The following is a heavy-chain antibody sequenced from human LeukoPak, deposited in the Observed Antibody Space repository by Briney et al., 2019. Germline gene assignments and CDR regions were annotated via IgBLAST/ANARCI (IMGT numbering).Heavy chain of an antibody. Sequence: SDTLPLTCTVSGGPLSSSSYYWRWIRQPPGKGLEGYGRHYYSGSTYYNPSLKSRITISVDTSINQFSLKLSSVTAADTAVYYCGRDWGSVCDRGAEDAFDIWGQGTMVIVSS. D-gene: IGHD5/OR15-5a*01. CDR3: GRDWGSVCDRGAEDAFDI. V-gene: IGHV4-39*07. CDR2: HYYSGST. J-gene: IGHJ3*02. CDR1: GGPLSSSSYY.